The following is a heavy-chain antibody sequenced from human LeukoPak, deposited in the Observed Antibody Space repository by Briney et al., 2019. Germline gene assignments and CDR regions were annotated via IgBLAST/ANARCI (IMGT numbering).Heavy chain of an antibody. D-gene: IGHD5-12*01. CDR3: AKFSRYTIVAAPYY. CDR1: GFTFSSYA. V-gene: IGHV3-23*01. CDR2: ISGSGDST. J-gene: IGHJ4*02. Sequence: PGGSLRLSCAPSGFTFSSYAMSWVRQAPGKGLEWVSTISGSGDSTYYADSVKGRFTISRDNSKNTLYLQMNSLRAEDTAVYYCAKFSRYTIVAAPYYWGQGTLVTVSS.